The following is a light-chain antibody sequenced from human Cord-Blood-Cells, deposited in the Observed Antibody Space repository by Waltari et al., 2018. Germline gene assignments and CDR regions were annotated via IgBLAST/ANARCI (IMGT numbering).Light chain of an antibody. J-gene: IGKJ1*01. CDR1: QSISSW. Sequence: DIQMTQSPSTLSASVGDRVTITSRASQSISSWLAWYQQKPGKAPKLLLYKASSLESGVPSRFSGSGSGTEFTLTISSLQPDDFATYYCQQYNSYWTFGQGTKVEIK. CDR3: QQYNSYWT. V-gene: IGKV1-5*03. CDR2: KAS.